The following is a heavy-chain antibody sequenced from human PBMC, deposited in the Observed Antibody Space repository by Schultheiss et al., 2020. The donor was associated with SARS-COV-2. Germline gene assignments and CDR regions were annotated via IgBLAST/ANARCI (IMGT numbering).Heavy chain of an antibody. Sequence: SVKVSCKASGGTFSSHGITWVRQAPGQGLEWMGGITPIFGTANYAQKFQGRVTITADKSTSTAYMELSSLRSDDTAVYYCARDGSNLWIFDYWGQGTLVTVSS. J-gene: IGHJ4*02. V-gene: IGHV1-69*06. CDR1: GGTFSSHG. CDR3: ARDGSNLWIFDY. CDR2: ITPIFGTA. D-gene: IGHD2-21*01.